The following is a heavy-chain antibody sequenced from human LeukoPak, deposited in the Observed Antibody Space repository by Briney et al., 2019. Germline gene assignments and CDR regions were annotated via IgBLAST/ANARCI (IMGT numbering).Heavy chain of an antibody. Sequence: GGSLTLTCAASGFTFSSYSMNWVRQAPGKGQDRVSYISSSNSTIYYEDSVKGRFPISRDNAKNSLFLQMHSFRAEDTAVYYCARDLGVVSHYYFDYWGQGTLVTVSS. J-gene: IGHJ4*02. CDR3: ARDLGVVSHYYFDY. CDR2: ISSSNSTI. V-gene: IGHV3-48*01. D-gene: IGHD2/OR15-2a*01. CDR1: GFTFSSYS.